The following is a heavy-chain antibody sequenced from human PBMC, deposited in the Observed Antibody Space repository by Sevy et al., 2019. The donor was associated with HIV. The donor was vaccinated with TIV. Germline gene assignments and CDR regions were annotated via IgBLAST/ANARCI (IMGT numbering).Heavy chain of an antibody. CDR2: INTNTGNP. V-gene: IGHV7-4-1*02. Sequence: ASVKVSCKASGYTFTSYAMNWVRQAPGQGLEWMGWINTNTGNPTYAQGFTGRFVFSLDTSVSTAYLQISSLKAEDTAVYYCARDFGYSSVWYRGTFDYWGQGTLVTVSS. D-gene: IGHD6-19*01. CDR1: GYTFTSYA. J-gene: IGHJ4*02. CDR3: ARDFGYSSVWYRGTFDY.